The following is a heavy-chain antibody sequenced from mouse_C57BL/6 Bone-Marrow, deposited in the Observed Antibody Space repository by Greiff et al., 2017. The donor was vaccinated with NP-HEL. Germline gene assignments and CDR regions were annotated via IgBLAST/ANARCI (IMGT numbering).Heavy chain of an antibody. J-gene: IGHJ3*01. Sequence: QVQLQQPGAELVMPGASVKLSCKASGYTFTSYWMHWVKQRPGQGLEWIGEIDPSDSYTNYNQKFKGKSTLTVDKSSSTAYMQLSSLTSEDSAVYYCAPAPYYYGSSPFAYWGQGTLVTVSA. V-gene: IGHV1-69*01. D-gene: IGHD1-1*01. CDR3: APAPYYYGSSPFAY. CDR2: IDPSDSYT. CDR1: GYTFTSYW.